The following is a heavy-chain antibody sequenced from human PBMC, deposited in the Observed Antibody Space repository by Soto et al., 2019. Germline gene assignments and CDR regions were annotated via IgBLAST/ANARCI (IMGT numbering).Heavy chain of an antibody. CDR3: ARGNLTVTTSYYYYYMDV. Sequence: SVKVSCKASGGTFSIYTISWVRQAPGQGLEWMGRIIPILGIANYAQKFQGRVTITADKSTSTAYMELSSLRSEDTAVYYCARGNLTVTTSYYYYYMDVWGKGTTVTVSS. J-gene: IGHJ6*03. V-gene: IGHV1-69*02. D-gene: IGHD4-17*01. CDR1: GGTFSIYT. CDR2: IIPILGIA.